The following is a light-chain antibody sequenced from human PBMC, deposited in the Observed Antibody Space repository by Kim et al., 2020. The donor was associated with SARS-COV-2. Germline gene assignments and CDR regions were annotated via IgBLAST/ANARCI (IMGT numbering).Light chain of an antibody. Sequence: QSVLTQAPSVSGVPGQKITISCTGSGSNFGAGYDVQRYQQLPGKAPKLLIYLNDNRPSGIPDRFSGSRSGTSASLSITGLQPEDEADYFCQSFDNSLRGYVFGTGTKVTVL. J-gene: IGLJ1*01. CDR3: QSFDNSLRGYV. V-gene: IGLV1-40*01. CDR2: LND. CDR1: GSNFGAGYD.